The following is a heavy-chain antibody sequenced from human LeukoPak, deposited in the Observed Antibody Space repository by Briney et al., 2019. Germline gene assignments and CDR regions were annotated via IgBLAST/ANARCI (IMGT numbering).Heavy chain of an antibody. V-gene: IGHV1-69*13. CDR3: ARVVPHVDTAMVLDY. CDR2: IIPIFGTA. J-gene: IGHJ4*02. D-gene: IGHD5-18*01. CDR1: GGTFSSYA. Sequence: SVKVSCKASGGTFSSYAISWVRQAPGQGLEWMGGIIPIFGTANYAQKFQGRVTITADESTSTAYMELSSLRSEDTAVYYCARVVPHVDTAMVLDYWGQGTLVTVSS.